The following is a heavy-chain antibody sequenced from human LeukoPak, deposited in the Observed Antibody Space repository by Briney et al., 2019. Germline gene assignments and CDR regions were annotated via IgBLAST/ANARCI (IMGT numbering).Heavy chain of an antibody. D-gene: IGHD1-26*01. CDR1: GYTFTGDY. V-gene: IGHV1-2*02. CDR2: INPNNGGT. J-gene: IGHJ4*01. CDR3: ARGVLVGASDY. Sequence: ASVTVTCKASGYTFTGDYIHWGRQPPGQGNELMGWINPNNGGTNYEQKFQSSVTMTRETSISTAYLELSRLRSDDTAVYYCARGVLVGASDYWGQGTLVTVSS.